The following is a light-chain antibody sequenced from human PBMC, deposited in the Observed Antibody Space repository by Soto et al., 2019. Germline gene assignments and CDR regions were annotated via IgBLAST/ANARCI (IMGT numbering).Light chain of an antibody. Sequence: DIQMTQSPSSLSASVGDRVTITCRASQSISTNLNWYHQKPGKAPKLLIYASSSLQTGVPSRFTGSRSGTDFTLSISSLQPEDFATYYCQHSYETAWTFGQGTKVDIK. CDR3: QHSYETAWT. V-gene: IGKV1-39*01. J-gene: IGKJ1*01. CDR1: QSISTN. CDR2: ASS.